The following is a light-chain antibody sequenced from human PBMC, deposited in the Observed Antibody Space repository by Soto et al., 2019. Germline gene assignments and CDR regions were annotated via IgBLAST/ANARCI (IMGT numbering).Light chain of an antibody. CDR1: SSDVGGYNY. CDR2: EVT. J-gene: IGLJ1*01. V-gene: IGLV2-8*01. Sequence: QSALTQPPSASGSPGQSVTISCTGTSSDVGGYNYVYWYQQHPGKAPKLMIYEVTKRPSGVPDCFSGSKSGNTASLTVSGLQAEDEADYYCSSYADSNSYVFGTGTKVTVL. CDR3: SSYADSNSYV.